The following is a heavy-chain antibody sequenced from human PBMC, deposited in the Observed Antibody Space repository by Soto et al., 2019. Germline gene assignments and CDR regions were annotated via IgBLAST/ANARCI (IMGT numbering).Heavy chain of an antibody. J-gene: IGHJ4*02. CDR1: GFTFDDYA. CDR2: ISWNSGTI. CDR3: EKDKDCSGRSCYPLLDY. V-gene: IGHV3-9*01. D-gene: IGHD2-15*01. Sequence: EVQLVESGGGLVQPGRSLRLSCAASGFTFDDYAMHWVRQAPGKGLEWVSGISWNSGTIGYAASVKGRFTISRDNAKNSLYMQMNSLRAEDTAFYYSEKDKDCSGRSCYPLLDYWGQGTLVTVSS.